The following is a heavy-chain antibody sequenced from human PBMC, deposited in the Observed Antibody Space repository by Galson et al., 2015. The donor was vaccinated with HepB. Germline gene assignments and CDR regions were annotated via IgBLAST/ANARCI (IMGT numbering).Heavy chain of an antibody. J-gene: IGHJ6*03. CDR3: ARGRAAKRGSYHYIDV. V-gene: IGHV1-69*10. CDR2: IIPILDIA. D-gene: IGHD6-13*01. Sequence: SVKVSCKASGGTFSSYAISWMRQAPEQGLEWMGGIIPILDIANYAQKFQGRVTITADKSTSTAYMELSSLRSEDTAVYYCARGRAAKRGSYHYIDVWGKGTTVTVSS. CDR1: GGTFSSYA.